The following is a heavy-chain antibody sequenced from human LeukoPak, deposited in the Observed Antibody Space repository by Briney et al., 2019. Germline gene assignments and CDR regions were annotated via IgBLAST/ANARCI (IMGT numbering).Heavy chain of an antibody. CDR2: INPNSGCT. V-gene: IGHV1-2*06. Sequence: VGSVEVSCKASGYTFTGYYMHWVRQAPGQGLEWMGRINPNSGCTNYAHKLQGRVTMTRDTSISTDYMELSRLRSDDKAVYYCARDSPYYYDSSGFDAFDIWGQGTMVTVSS. J-gene: IGHJ3*02. D-gene: IGHD3-22*01. CDR3: ARDSPYYYDSSGFDAFDI. CDR1: GYTFTGYY.